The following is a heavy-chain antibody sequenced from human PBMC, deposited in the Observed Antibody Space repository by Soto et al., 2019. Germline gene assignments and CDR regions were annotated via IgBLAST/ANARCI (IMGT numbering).Heavy chain of an antibody. Sequence: EVQLVESGGGLVKPGGSLRLSCAASGFTFSSYSMNWVRQAPGKGLEWVSSISSSSSYIYYADSVKGRFTISRDNAKNSLYQQMISLRAEDTAVYYCARDDSGSGTTFDYWGQGTLVTVSS. D-gene: IGHD3-10*01. CDR1: GFTFSSYS. J-gene: IGHJ4*02. CDR3: ARDDSGSGTTFDY. CDR2: ISSSSSYI. V-gene: IGHV3-21*01.